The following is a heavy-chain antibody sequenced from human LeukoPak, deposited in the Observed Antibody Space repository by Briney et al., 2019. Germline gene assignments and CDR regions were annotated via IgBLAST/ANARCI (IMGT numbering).Heavy chain of an antibody. Sequence: GGSLRLSCAASGFTFNSYAMSWVRQAPGKGLEWVSAISGSGGSTYYADSVKGRFTISRDNSKNTLYLQMNSLRAEDTTVYYCAKDPMGSFDYWGQGTLVTVSS. CDR3: AKDPMGSFDY. V-gene: IGHV3-23*01. CDR2: ISGSGGST. J-gene: IGHJ4*02. D-gene: IGHD1-26*01. CDR1: GFTFNSYA.